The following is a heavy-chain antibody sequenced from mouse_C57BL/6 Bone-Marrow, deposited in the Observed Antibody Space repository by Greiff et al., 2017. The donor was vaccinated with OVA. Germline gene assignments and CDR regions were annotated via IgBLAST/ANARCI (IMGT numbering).Heavy chain of an antibody. CDR1: GYTFTSYW. D-gene: IGHD1-1*01. CDR2: IHPNSGST. V-gene: IGHV1-64*01. CDR3: AREITTVVKAY. J-gene: IGHJ3*01. Sequence: QVQLQPGAELVKPGASVKLSCKASGYTFTSYWMHWVKQRPGQGLEWIGMIHPNSGSTNYNEKFKSKATLTVDKSSSTAYMQLSSLTSEDSAVYYCAREITTVVKAYWGQGTLVTVSA.